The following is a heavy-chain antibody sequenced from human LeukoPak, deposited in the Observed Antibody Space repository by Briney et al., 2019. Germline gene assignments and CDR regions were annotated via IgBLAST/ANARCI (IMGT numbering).Heavy chain of an antibody. V-gene: IGHV1-46*03. CDR2: IIPSSGRT. J-gene: IGHJ5*02. CDR3: ARDDCPGNTCSDGP. D-gene: IGHD2-8*02. CDR1: GYTFTDYY. Sequence: GASVKVSCKASGYTFTDYYLHWVRQAPGHGLEWVGIIIPSSGRTNYAQKFQGRVTMTRDTSTTTVYMELSKLRSDDTAVYYCARDDCPGNTCSDGPWGQGTLVTVSS.